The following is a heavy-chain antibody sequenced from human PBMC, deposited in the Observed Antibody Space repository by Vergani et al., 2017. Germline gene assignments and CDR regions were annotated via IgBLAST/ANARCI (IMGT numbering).Heavy chain of an antibody. J-gene: IGHJ3*02. CDR3: ATGLRSYDFCSGYYNPDHDAFDI. Sequence: QVQLVESEGGVVQPGRSLRLSCAASGFTFSSYAMHWVRQAPGKGLEWVAVISYDGSNKYYADSVKGRFTISRDNSKNTLYLQMNSLRAEDTAVYYCATGLRSYDFCSGYYNPDHDAFDIWGQGTMVTVSS. V-gene: IGHV3-30-3*01. D-gene: IGHD3-3*01. CDR2: ISYDGSNK. CDR1: GFTFSSYA.